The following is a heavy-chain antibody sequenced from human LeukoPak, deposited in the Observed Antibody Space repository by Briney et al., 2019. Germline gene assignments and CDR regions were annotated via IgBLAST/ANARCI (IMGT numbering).Heavy chain of an antibody. V-gene: IGHV3-7*01. CDR1: GFTFSSYW. CDR2: IKQDGSEK. D-gene: IGHD3-10*01. Sequence: GGSLRLSCAASGFTFSSYWMSWVRQAPGKGLEWVANIKQDGSEKYYVDSVKGRFTISRDNAKNSPYLQMNSLRAEDTAVYYCAREMVLWFGELSYYFDYWGQGTLVTVSS. CDR3: AREMVLWFGELSYYFDY. J-gene: IGHJ4*02.